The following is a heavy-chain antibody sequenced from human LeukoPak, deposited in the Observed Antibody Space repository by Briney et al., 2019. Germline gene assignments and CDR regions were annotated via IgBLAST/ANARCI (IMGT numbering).Heavy chain of an antibody. CDR3: ARGGDSAGFYWFDP. CDR2: ISAYNGNT. J-gene: IGHJ5*02. Sequence: ASVTVSCKASGYTFTSYGISWVRQAPGQGLEWMGWISAYNGNTNYAQKFQGRVTITADESTSTAYMELSSLRSEDTAVYYCARGGDSAGFYWFDPWGQGTLVTVSS. D-gene: IGHD6-13*01. CDR1: GYTFTSYG. V-gene: IGHV1-18*01.